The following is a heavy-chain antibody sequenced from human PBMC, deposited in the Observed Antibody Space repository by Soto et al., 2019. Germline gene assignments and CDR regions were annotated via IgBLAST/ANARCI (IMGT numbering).Heavy chain of an antibody. J-gene: IGHJ4*02. CDR3: ARGRDDILTCYSWYPRVTTYYFDY. D-gene: IGHD3-9*01. Sequence: LCPTCAVQGGSFRGYYWSWIRQPPGKGPEGRGGINHSGSTSYNPSLKSRVTISVDTSKNQFSLTLSSVTAADTAVYYCARGRDDILTCYSWYPRVTTYYFDYWGQGTLVTVSS. CDR1: GGSFRGYY. CDR2: INHSGST. V-gene: IGHV4-34*01.